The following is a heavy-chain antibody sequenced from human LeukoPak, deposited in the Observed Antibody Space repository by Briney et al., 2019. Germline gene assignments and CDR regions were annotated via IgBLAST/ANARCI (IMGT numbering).Heavy chain of an antibody. J-gene: IGHJ6*02. Sequence: GGSLRLSCVASGFTFSSYARPWVRQAPGKGLEGVLVISYDGSNKYYADSVKGRFSISRDNSKNTLYLQMNSLRAEDTAVYYCASQAYCGGDCYSRGMDVWGQGTTVTVSS. CDR1: GFTFSSYA. D-gene: IGHD2-21*02. CDR3: ASQAYCGGDCYSRGMDV. CDR2: ISYDGSNK. V-gene: IGHV3-30-3*01.